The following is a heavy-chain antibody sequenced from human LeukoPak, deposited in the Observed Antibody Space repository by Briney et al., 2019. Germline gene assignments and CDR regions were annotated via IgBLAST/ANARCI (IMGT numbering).Heavy chain of an antibody. J-gene: IGHJ4*02. D-gene: IGHD1-26*01. Sequence: PSETLSLTCTVSGGSISSSSYYWGWIRQPPGKGLEWIGSIYYSGSTYYNPSLKSRVTISVDTSKNQFSLKLSSVTAADTAVYYCAIILGEWELLHPDYWGQGTLVTVSS. CDR2: IYYSGST. CDR1: GGSISSSSYY. V-gene: IGHV4-39*01. CDR3: AIILGEWELLHPDY.